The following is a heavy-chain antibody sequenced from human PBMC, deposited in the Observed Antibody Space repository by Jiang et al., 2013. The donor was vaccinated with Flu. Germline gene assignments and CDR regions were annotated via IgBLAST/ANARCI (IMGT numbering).Heavy chain of an antibody. V-gene: IGHV5-51*01. CDR2: IYPGDSDA. D-gene: IGHD6-13*01. J-gene: IGHJ5*02. CDR3: ARHGYSSSWSPGWFDP. Sequence: MPGKGLEWMGIIYPGDSDAKYSPSFQGQVTMSVEKSINTVYLQWSSLKASDTAMYYCARHGYSSSWSPGWFDPWGQGTLVTVSS.